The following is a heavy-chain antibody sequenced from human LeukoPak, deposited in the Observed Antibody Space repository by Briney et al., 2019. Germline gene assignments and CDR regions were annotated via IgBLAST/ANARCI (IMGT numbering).Heavy chain of an antibody. D-gene: IGHD3-22*01. CDR3: AQGDYHYSDGSGSWGGFDH. CDR2: VLWDDED. V-gene: IGHV2-5*02. Sequence: SGPALAKPTQTLTLTCYLFGVLLSARGGGVGWIRQPPGKALEWLSLVLWDDEDRYSPALESRLTITRHTFTSPVVLTLTNVNPADTATYYCAQGDYHYSDGSGSWGGFDHWGQGFHVTVSS. CDR1: GVLLSARGGG. J-gene: IGHJ4*02.